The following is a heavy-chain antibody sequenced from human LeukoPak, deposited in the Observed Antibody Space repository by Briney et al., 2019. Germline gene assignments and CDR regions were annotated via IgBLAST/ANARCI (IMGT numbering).Heavy chain of an antibody. D-gene: IGHD3-22*01. Sequence: GGSLRLSCAASGFTLSNYGMHWVRQAPGKGLEWVAAIWHDGSRKYYAESVRGRFTISRDNARNTVYVQMDSLRAEDTAVYYCARDEGDSSGYYPGLWGQGTLVTVSS. CDR3: ARDEGDSSGYYPGL. V-gene: IGHV3-33*01. CDR2: IWHDGSRK. J-gene: IGHJ1*01. CDR1: GFTLSNYG.